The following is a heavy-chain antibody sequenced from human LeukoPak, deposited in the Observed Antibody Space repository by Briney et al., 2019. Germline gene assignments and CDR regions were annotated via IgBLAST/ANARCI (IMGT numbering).Heavy chain of an antibody. CDR1: GFTFSAYW. CDR3: ARVATTSSKWSLDY. CDR2: INSDGSTT. Sequence: GGSPRLSCAASGFTFSAYWMHWVRQSPGKGLVWVSRINSDGSTTSYADSVKGRFTISRDIPKNTLYLQMNSLRAEDTGVYYCARVATTSSKWSLDYWGQGTLVTVSS. J-gene: IGHJ4*02. V-gene: IGHV3-74*01. D-gene: IGHD2-2*01.